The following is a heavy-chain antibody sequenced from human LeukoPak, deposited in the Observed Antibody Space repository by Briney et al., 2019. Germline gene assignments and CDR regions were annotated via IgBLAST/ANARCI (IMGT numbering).Heavy chain of an antibody. CDR2: INHSGST. CDR3: ARRDYGDTLFDY. Sequence: SETLSLTCAVYGGSFSGYYWSWIRQPPGKGLEWIGEINHSGSTNYNPSLKSRVTISVDTSKSQFSLKLSSVTAADTAVYYCARRDYGDTLFDYWGQGTLVTVSS. J-gene: IGHJ4*02. D-gene: IGHD4-17*01. CDR1: GGSFSGYY. V-gene: IGHV4-34*01.